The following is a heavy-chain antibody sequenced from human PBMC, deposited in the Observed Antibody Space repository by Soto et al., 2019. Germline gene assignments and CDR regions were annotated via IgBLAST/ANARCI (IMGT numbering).Heavy chain of an antibody. CDR2: IFSNDEK. V-gene: IGHV2-26*01. CDR1: GFSLSNARMG. J-gene: IGHJ4*02. Sequence: QVTLKESGPVLVKPTETLTLTCTVSGFSLSNARMGVSWIRQPPGKALEWLAHIFSNDEKSYSTSLKSRLTISKDTSKSQVVLXXXNMDPVDTATYYCARTSYGDYGHEYYFDYWGQGTLVTVSS. CDR3: ARTSYGDYGHEYYFDY. D-gene: IGHD4-17*01.